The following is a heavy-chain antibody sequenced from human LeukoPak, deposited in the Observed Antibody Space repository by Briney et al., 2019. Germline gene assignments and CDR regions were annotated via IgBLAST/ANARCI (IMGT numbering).Heavy chain of an antibody. D-gene: IGHD2-2*02. V-gene: IGHV3-11*01. CDR3: ARDLESVVAPAAIGCFDY. J-gene: IGHJ4*02. CDR1: GFTFSDYY. Sequence: PGGSLRLSCAASGFTFSDYYMSWIRQAPGKGLEWVSYISSSGSTIYYADSVKGRFTISRDNAKNSLYLQMNSLRAEDTAVYYCARDLESVVAPAAIGCFDYWGQGTLVTVSS. CDR2: ISSSGSTI.